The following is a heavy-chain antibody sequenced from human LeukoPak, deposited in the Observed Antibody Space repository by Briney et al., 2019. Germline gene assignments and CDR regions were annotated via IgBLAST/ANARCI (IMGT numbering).Heavy chain of an antibody. V-gene: IGHV1-69*05. CDR1: GGTFSSYA. CDR2: IIPIFGTA. J-gene: IGHJ4*02. Sequence: GASVKVSCKASGGTFSSYAISWVRQAPGQGLEWMGGIIPIFGTANYAQKFQGRVTITTDESTGTAYMELSSLRSEDTAVYYCAGGYSGYDSNYWGQGTLVTVSS. D-gene: IGHD5-12*01. CDR3: AGGYSGYDSNY.